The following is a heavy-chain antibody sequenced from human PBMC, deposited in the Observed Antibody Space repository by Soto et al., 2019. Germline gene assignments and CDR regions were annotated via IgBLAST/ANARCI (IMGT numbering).Heavy chain of an antibody. Sequence: GGSLRLSCVVSGFTFSSYWMNWVRQAPGKGLEWVANIKQDGSEKYYVDSAKGRFTISRDNAKNSLYLQMSSLSAEDTAIYYCATSRTFDYWGQGTLVTVSS. J-gene: IGHJ4*02. CDR2: IKQDGSEK. CDR3: ATSRTFDY. V-gene: IGHV3-7*01. D-gene: IGHD6-13*01. CDR1: GFTFSSYW.